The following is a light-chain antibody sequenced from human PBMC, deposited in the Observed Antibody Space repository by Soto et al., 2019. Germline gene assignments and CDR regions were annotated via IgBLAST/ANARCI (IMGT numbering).Light chain of an antibody. CDR1: QSVSSSY. V-gene: IGKV3-20*01. CDR2: GAS. Sequence: EIGLTQSPGTLSLSPGERATLSCRASQSVSSSYLAWYQQKPGHAPRLLIYGASSRATGILDRFSGSGSGTDFTLTISRLEPEDFAVYYCQQYGSSPYTLGQGTKLEIK. J-gene: IGKJ2*01. CDR3: QQYGSSPYT.